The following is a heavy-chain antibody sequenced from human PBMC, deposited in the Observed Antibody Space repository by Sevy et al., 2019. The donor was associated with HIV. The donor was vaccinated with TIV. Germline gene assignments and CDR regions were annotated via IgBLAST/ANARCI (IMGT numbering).Heavy chain of an antibody. CDR1: GGSVSSGSYY. V-gene: IGHV4-61*01. D-gene: IGHD6-13*01. CDR2: IYYSGST. J-gene: IGHJ6*02. CDR3: ARAHVIAAAGGYYYGMDV. Sequence: SETLSLTCTVSGGSVSSGSYYWSWIRQPPGKGLEWIGYIYYSGSTNYNPSLKSRVTISVDTSKNQFPLKLSPVTAADTAVYYCARAHVIAAAGGYYYGMDVWGQGTTVTVSS.